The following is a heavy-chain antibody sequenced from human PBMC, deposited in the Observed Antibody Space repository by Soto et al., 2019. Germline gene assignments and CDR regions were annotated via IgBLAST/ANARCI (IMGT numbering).Heavy chain of an antibody. CDR2: ISSSSLTI. Sequence: GGSLRLSCTASGFPFSSYEMNWVRQAPGKGLEWLSFISSSSLTIYYSDSVKGRFTISRDNANNSLYLQMNSLSVDDTALYYCARDERTAWYFDLWGRGTLVTV. J-gene: IGHJ2*01. CDR3: ARDERTAWYFDL. V-gene: IGHV3-48*03. CDR1: GFPFSSYE.